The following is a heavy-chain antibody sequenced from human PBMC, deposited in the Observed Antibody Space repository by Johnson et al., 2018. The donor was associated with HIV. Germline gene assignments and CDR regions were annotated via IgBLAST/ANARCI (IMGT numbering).Heavy chain of an antibody. CDR1: GFTFSSYA. D-gene: IGHD1-14*01. CDR2: INSDGSST. J-gene: IGHJ3*02. Sequence: QVQLVESGGGVVQPGRSLRLSCAASGFTFSSYAMHWVRQAPGKGLEWVSRINSDGSSTSYADSVKGRFTISRDNSKNTLYLQMNSLRAEDTAVYYCARDQGGNHNAFDIWGQGTMVTVSS. V-gene: IGHV3-NL1*01. CDR3: ARDQGGNHNAFDI.